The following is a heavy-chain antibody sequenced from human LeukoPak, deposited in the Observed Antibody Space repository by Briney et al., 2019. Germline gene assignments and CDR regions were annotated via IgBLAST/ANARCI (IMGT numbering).Heavy chain of an antibody. Sequence: PGGSLRLTCAASGFTFSSYDMHWVRQAPGKGLEWVALIWYDGSNKNYADSVKGRFTISRDNSKNTLLLQMNSLRAEDTAVYYCAKFDEALTGYFGYWGQGTLVTVSS. CDR3: AKFDEALTGYFGY. CDR2: IWYDGSNK. V-gene: IGHV3-33*06. J-gene: IGHJ4*02. D-gene: IGHD3-9*01. CDR1: GFTFSSYD.